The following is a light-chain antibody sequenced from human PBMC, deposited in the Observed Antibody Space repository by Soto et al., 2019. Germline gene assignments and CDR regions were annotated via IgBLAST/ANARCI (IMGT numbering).Light chain of an antibody. J-gene: IGLJ2*01. CDR1: SSNIEAGYD. CDR2: GNS. V-gene: IGLV1-40*01. Sequence: QSVLTQPHSVSGAPGQWVTISGTGSSSNIEAGYDVHWYQQLPGTAPKLLIYGNSNRPSGVPDRFSGSKSGTSASLAITGLQAEDEADYYCHSYDSSLSGSVVFGGGTKVTVL. CDR3: HSYDSSLSGSVV.